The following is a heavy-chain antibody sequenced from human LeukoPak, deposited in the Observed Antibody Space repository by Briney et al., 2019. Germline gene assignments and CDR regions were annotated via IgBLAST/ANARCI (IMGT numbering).Heavy chain of an antibody. V-gene: IGHV3-21*01. J-gene: IGHJ4*02. CDR3: ARDFGNYGSGTSYFDY. CDR1: GFTFSSYS. Sequence: GGSLRLSCAASGFTFSSYSMNWVRQAPGKGLEWVSSISSSSSYIYYADSVKGRFTISRDNAKNSLYLQMNSLRAEDTAVYYCARDFGNYGSGTSYFDYWGQGTLVTVSS. D-gene: IGHD3-10*01. CDR2: ISSSSSYI.